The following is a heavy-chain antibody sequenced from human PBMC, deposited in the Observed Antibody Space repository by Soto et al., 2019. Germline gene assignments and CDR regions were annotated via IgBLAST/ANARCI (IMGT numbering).Heavy chain of an antibody. D-gene: IGHD4-17*01. V-gene: IGHV3-23*01. CDR3: AKDPRYGDYVRWFDS. CDR1: GFTFSSYA. CDR2: ITASGGRT. Sequence: EVHLLESGGGLVQPGGSLRLSCTASGFTFSSYAMTWVRQAPGRGLEGVSGITASGGRTYYAGYVKGRFTISRDNSKSTLYLQMNSLRAEDTAVYYCAKDPRYGDYVRWFDSWGQGTLVTVSS. J-gene: IGHJ5*01.